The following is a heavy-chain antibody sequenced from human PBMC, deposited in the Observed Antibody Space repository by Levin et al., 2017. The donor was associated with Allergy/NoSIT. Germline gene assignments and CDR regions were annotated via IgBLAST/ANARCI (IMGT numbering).Heavy chain of an antibody. CDR3: ARGQSRPHYNYGLDV. D-gene: IGHD3-10*01. CDR2: ISYDGSSK. V-gene: IGHV3-30*03. Sequence: GGSLRLSCAASGFTFTTSTMHWVRQAPGKGLEWVARISYDGSSKYYAASVRGRFTISRDSSKNTMYLKMNSLRPEDTAVYYCARGQSRPHYNYGLDVWGQGTTVTVSS. CDR1: GFTFTTST. J-gene: IGHJ6*02.